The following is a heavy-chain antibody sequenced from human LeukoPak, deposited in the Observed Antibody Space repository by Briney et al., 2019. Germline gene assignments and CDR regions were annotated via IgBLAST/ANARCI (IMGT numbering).Heavy chain of an antibody. CDR3: ARDARHRYCSTTRCYWGWFAP. Sequence: ASVKVSCKASGGTFSSYAISWVRQAPGQGLEWMGGIIPIFGTTNYAQKFQGRVTITADESTSTAYMELSSLRSEDTAVYYCARDARHRYCSTTRCYWGWFAPWGQGTLVTVSS. D-gene: IGHD2-2*01. V-gene: IGHV1-69*13. J-gene: IGHJ5*02. CDR1: GGTFSSYA. CDR2: IIPIFGTT.